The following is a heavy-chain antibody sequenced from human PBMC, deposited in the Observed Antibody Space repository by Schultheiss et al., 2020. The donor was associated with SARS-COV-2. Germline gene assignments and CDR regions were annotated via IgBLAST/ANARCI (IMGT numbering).Heavy chain of an antibody. V-gene: IGHV3-23*01. D-gene: IGHD5-18*01. J-gene: IGHJ4*02. CDR3: AKDSESDTAMEDVGY. Sequence: GGSLRLSCAASGFTFSSYAMSWVRQAPGKGLEWVSAINENDGGTHYADSVKGRFTVSRDNSKNTLYLQMNSLRVDDTAVYYCAKDSESDTAMEDVGYWGQGTLVTVSS. CDR2: INENDGGT. CDR1: GFTFSSYA.